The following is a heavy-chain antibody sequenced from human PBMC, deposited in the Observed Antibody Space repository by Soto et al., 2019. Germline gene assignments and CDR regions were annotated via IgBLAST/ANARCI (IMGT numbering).Heavy chain of an antibody. J-gene: IGHJ3*02. D-gene: IGHD6-19*01. CDR2: INHSGST. CDR1: GGSFSGYY. V-gene: IGHV4-34*01. Sequence: SETLSLTCAVYGGSFSGYYWSWIRQPPGKGLEWIGEINHSGSTNYNPSLKSRVTISVDTSKNQFSLKLSSVTAADTAVYYCAPIAVAGNGAFDIWGQGTMVTVSS. CDR3: APIAVAGNGAFDI.